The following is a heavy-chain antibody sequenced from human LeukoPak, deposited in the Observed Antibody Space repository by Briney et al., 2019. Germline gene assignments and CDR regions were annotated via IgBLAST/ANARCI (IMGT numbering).Heavy chain of an antibody. J-gene: IGHJ4*02. CDR2: ISGSGGST. Sequence: PGGSLRLSCAASGLTFSSSAMNWVRQAPGKGLEWVSGISGSGGSTYYADSVKGRFTISRDNSKNTLYVQMNSLRAEDTAVYYCAKVRVAAAGIFDYWGQGTLVTVSS. D-gene: IGHD6-13*01. CDR1: GLTFSSSA. V-gene: IGHV3-23*01. CDR3: AKVRVAAAGIFDY.